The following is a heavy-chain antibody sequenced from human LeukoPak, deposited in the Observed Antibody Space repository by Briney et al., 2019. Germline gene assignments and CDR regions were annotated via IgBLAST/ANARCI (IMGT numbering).Heavy chain of an antibody. D-gene: IGHD3-10*01. CDR3: ARVGQAGEAFDI. Sequence: ASVKVSCKVSGYTLTELSMHWVRQATGQGLEWMGWMNPNSGNTGYAQKFQGRVTMTRNTSISTAYMELSSLRSEDTAVYYCARVGQAGEAFDIWGQGTMVTVSS. CDR1: GYTLTELS. J-gene: IGHJ3*02. V-gene: IGHV1-8*01. CDR2: MNPNSGNT.